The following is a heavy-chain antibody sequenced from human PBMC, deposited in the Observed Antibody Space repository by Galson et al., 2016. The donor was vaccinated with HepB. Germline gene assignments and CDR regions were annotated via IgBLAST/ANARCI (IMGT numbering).Heavy chain of an antibody. V-gene: IGHV5-10-1*01. D-gene: IGHD7-27*01. CDR3: ARHVTGDLDY. Sequence: QSGAEVKKPGESLRISCKGSGSSFTTYWITWVRQMPGKGLEWMGRIDPRDSYTNYSPAFQGHVTTSADESINTVYLQWRSLKASDTAMYYCARHVTGDLDYWGQGTLVTVSS. CDR1: GSSFTTYW. J-gene: IGHJ4*02. CDR2: IDPRDSYT.